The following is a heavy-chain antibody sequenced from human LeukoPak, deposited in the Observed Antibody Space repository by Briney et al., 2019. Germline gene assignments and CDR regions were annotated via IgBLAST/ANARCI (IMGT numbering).Heavy chain of an antibody. J-gene: IGHJ4*02. Sequence: GGSLRLSCAASGFSFSRYWMSWVRQAPGKGLEWVANIKQDGSEKNYVESVKGRFTISRDNAKNSLYLQTNSLRAEDTAVYYCARDFKYGDFPFTLDYWGQGTLVTVSS. V-gene: IGHV3-7*01. CDR3: ARDFKYGDFPFTLDY. D-gene: IGHD4-17*01. CDR2: IKQDGSEK. CDR1: GFSFSRYW.